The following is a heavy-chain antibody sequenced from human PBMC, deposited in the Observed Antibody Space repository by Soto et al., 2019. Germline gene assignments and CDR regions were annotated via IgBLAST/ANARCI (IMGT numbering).Heavy chain of an antibody. CDR2: IKQVGTDT. D-gene: IGHD5-12*01. J-gene: IGHJ4*02. Sequence: PGGSLRLSCAASGFTFSNFWMSWVRQAPGRGLEWVANIKQVGTDTYYVDSVRGRFTISRDNAKNSLYLQMNSLRAEDAAVYHCARGYSTFDYWGQGTMVTVYS. CDR3: ARGYSTFDY. CDR1: GFTFSNFW. V-gene: IGHV3-7*03.